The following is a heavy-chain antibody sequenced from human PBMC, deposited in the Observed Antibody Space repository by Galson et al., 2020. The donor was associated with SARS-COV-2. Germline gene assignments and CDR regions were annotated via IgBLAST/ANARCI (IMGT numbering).Heavy chain of an antibody. Sequence: GASLKISCAASGFAFSDYYMNWIRQAPGKGLEWVSYISTNPDYTNYADSVKGRFTISRDNAKSSLFLQINSLRAEDTAVYYCARGDQLVPDFWGEGTLVTVS. D-gene: IGHD6-6*01. CDR1: GFAFSDYY. CDR3: ARGDQLVPDF. CDR2: ISTNPDYT. V-gene: IGHV3-11*06. J-gene: IGHJ4*02.